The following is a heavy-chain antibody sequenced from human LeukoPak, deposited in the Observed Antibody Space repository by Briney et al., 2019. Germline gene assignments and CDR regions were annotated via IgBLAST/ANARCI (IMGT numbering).Heavy chain of an antibody. J-gene: IGHJ6*03. Sequence: SETLSLTCTVSGGSISSYYWSWLRQPPGKGVGWIGYIYYSGSTNYNASLKRRVTISVDTSKNQFSLKLSSVTPADTAVYYCARETYYYGSGSDYLTGDYYYYMDVWGKGTTVTVSS. CDR2: IYYSGST. V-gene: IGHV4-59*01. CDR3: ARETYYYGSGSDYLTGDYYYYMDV. D-gene: IGHD3-10*01. CDR1: GGSISSYY.